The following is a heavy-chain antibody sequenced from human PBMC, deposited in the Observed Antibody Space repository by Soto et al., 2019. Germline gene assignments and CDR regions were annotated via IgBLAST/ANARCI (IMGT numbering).Heavy chain of an antibody. Sequence: QVQLVESGGGVVQPGRSLRLSCAASGFTFSSYGMHWVRQAPGKGLAWVAVISYDGSNKYYADSVKGRFTISRDNSKNTLYLHMNSLRAEDTAVYYCAKDWALTPKSSATHQYYFDYWGQGTLVTVSS. CDR1: GFTFSSYG. CDR2: ISYDGSNK. D-gene: IGHD1-1*01. J-gene: IGHJ4*02. CDR3: AKDWALTPKSSATHQYYFDY. V-gene: IGHV3-30*18.